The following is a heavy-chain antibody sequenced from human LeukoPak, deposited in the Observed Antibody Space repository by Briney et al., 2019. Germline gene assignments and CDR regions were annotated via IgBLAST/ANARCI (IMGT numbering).Heavy chain of an antibody. CDR2: ISYDGSNK. J-gene: IGHJ4*02. CDR1: GFTFSSYG. Sequence: GRSLRLSCAASGFTFSSYGMHWVRQAPGKGLEWVAVISYDGSNKYYADSVKGRFTISRDNSKNTLYLQMNSPRAEDTAVYYCAKDRVATTGYFDYWGQGTLVTVSS. V-gene: IGHV3-30*18. D-gene: IGHD5-12*01. CDR3: AKDRVATTGYFDY.